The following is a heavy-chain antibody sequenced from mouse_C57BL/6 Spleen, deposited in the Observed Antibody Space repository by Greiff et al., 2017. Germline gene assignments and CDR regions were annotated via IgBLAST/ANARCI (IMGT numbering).Heavy chain of an antibody. J-gene: IGHJ4*01. V-gene: IGHV14-3*01. CDR3: ASSPYYRNLYAMDY. D-gene: IGHD2-10*01. Sequence: VQLQQSVAELVRPGASVKLSCTASGFNIKNTYMHWVKQRPEQGLEWIGRIDPANGNPKYAPKFQGKATITADTSSNTAYLQLSSLTSADTAIYYCASSPYYRNLYAMDYWGQGTSVTVSS. CDR2: IDPANGNP. CDR1: GFNIKNTY.